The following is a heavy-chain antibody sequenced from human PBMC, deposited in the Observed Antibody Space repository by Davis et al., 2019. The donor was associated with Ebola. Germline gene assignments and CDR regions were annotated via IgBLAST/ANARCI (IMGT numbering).Heavy chain of an antibody. CDR2: IYYSGST. CDR3: KGDYYDSSGYYTKWDDAFDI. D-gene: IGHD3-22*01. J-gene: IGHJ3*02. CDR1: GGSVSSGSYY. Sequence: PSETLSLTCTVSGGSVSSGSYYWSWIRQPPGKGLEWIGYIYYSGSTYYNPSLKSRVTISVDTSKNQFSLKLSSVTAAETAVYYCKGDYYDSSGYYTKWDDAFDIWGQGTMVTVSS. V-gene: IGHV4-61*01.